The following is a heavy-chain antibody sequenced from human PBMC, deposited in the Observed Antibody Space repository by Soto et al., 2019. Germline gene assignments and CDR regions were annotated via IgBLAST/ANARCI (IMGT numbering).Heavy chain of an antibody. J-gene: IGHJ4*02. D-gene: IGHD3-22*01. CDR2: IYYSGST. Sequence: SRKQQGKGLEWIGYIYYSGSTNYNSSLKSRVTISLDTSKNQFSLNLRSVTAADTAVYYCARRPYSSAACHFDYWGQGALVTVSS. CDR3: ARRPYSSAACHFDY. V-gene: IGHV4-59*08.